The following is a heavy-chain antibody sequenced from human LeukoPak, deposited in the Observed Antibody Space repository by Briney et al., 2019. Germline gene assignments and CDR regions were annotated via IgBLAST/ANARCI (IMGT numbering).Heavy chain of an antibody. D-gene: IGHD2-21*01. CDR3: ARHLNNCGDDCYIFDY. Sequence: SETLSLTCTVSGGSIFSYYWSWIRQPPGKGLEWMGYIYYSGSTNYNPSIKSRVTISVDTSKNQFSLRVSSVTAADTAVYYCARHLNNCGDDCYIFDYWGQGTLVTVSS. CDR1: GGSIFSYY. J-gene: IGHJ4*02. CDR2: IYYSGST. V-gene: IGHV4-59*08.